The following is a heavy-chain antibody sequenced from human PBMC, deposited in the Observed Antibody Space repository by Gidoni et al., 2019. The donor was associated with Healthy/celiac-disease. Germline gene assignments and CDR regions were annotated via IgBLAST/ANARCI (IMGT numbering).Heavy chain of an antibody. J-gene: IGHJ5*02. CDR3: ARGYYYYGSGSYKRGWFDP. V-gene: IGHV4-34*01. Sequence: QVQLQQWGAGLLKPSETLSLTCAVYGGSFSGYYWSLIRQPPGKGLEWIGEINHSGSTNYNPSLKSRVTIAVDTSKNQFSLKLSSVTAADTAVYYCARGYYYYGSGSYKRGWFDPWGQGTLVTVSS. CDR2: INHSGST. D-gene: IGHD3-10*01. CDR1: GGSFSGYY.